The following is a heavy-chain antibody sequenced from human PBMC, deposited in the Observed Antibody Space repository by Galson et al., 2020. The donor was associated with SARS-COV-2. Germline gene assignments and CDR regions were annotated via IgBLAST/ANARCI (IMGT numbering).Heavy chain of an antibody. V-gene: IGHV4-59*01. Sequence: SETLSLTCSVSGGSISNYYWTWIRQSPGKGLDWIGYIYHSGTVTTSYNPSLESRVTISLDTSNKHFSLKLTSVTAADTAVYYCARLGYNLEGYHYYMDVWGKGTTVTVSS. J-gene: IGHJ6*03. D-gene: IGHD1-1*01. CDR2: IYHSGTVTT. CDR3: ARLGYNLEGYHYYMDV. CDR1: GGSISNYY.